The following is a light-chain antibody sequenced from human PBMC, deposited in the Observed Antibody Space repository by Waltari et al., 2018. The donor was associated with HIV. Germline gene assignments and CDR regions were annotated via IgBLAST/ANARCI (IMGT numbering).Light chain of an antibody. V-gene: IGLV1-40*01. J-gene: IGLJ3*02. CDR1: SSNIGAGYD. Sequence: QSVLTQPPSVSGAPGQRVTISCTGSSSNIGAGYDVHWYQQLPGTAPKLLIYGNSNRPSGVPDRFSGSKSGTSASLAITGLQAEDEADYYCQSYDSSWERVFGGGTKLTVL. CDR2: GNS. CDR3: QSYDSSWERV.